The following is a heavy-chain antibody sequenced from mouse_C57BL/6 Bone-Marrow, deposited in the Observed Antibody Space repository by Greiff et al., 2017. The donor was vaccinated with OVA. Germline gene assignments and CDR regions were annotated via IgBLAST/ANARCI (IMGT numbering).Heavy chain of an antibody. J-gene: IGHJ1*03. CDR1: GYTFTSYW. D-gene: IGHD2-1*01. V-gene: IGHV1-74*01. Sequence: QVQLQQPGAELVKPGASVKVSCKASGYTFTSYWMHWVKQRPGQGLEWIGRIKPSDSDTNYNQKFKGKATLTVDKSSSTAYMQLSSLTSEDSAVNYCAMGVIYYGSDARGYFVVWGTGTTVTVSS. CDR2: IKPSDSDT. CDR3: AMGVIYYGSDARGYFVV.